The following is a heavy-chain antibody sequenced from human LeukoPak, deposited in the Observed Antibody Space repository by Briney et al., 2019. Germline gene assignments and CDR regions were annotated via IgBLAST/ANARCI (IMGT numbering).Heavy chain of an antibody. V-gene: IGHV4-59*01. D-gene: IGHD6-25*01. J-gene: IGHJ6*02. CDR2: IYYSGST. CDR1: GGSISSYY. Sequence: SETLSLTCTVSGGSISSYYWSWIRQPPGKGLEWLGYIYYSGSTNYNPSLKSRVTISVDTSKNQFSLKLSSVTAADTAVYYCARAQRGPYYYGMDVWGQGTTVTVSS. CDR3: ARAQRGPYYYGMDV.